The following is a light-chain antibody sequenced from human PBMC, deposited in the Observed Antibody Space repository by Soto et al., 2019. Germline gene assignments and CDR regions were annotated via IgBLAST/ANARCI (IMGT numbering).Light chain of an antibody. V-gene: IGLV1-40*01. J-gene: IGLJ2*01. CDR3: QSYDSSLSGSMV. CDR1: SSNIGAGYD. Sequence: QSVLTQPPSVSGAPGQRVTISCTGSSSNIGAGYDVHWYQQLPGTVPKLLIYGNSNRPSGVPDRFSGSKSGTSASLAITGLQAEDEADYYCQSYDSSLSGSMVFGGGTKVTVL. CDR2: GNS.